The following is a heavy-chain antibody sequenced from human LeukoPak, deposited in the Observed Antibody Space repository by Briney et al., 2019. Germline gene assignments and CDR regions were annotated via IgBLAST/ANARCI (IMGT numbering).Heavy chain of an antibody. CDR1: GYTFTSYG. V-gene: IGHV1-18*01. Sequence: ASVKVSCKASGYTFTSYGIRWVQQAPGQGLEWIGWISAYNGHTNYVQKLQGRVTMTTDTSTSTAYIEMRSLRSDYTAVYYCARDGSSGSYYGYWGQGTLVTGSS. J-gene: IGHJ4*02. CDR3: ARDGSSGSYYGY. CDR2: ISAYNGHT. D-gene: IGHD1-26*01.